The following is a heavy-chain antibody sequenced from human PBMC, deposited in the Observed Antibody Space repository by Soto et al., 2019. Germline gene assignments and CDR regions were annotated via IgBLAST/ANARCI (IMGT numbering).Heavy chain of an antibody. Sequence: PGGSLRLSCAASGFTFSSYSMNWVRQAPGKGLEWVSSISSSSSYIYYADSVKGRFTISRDNAKNSLYLQMNSLRAEDTAVYYCARETGYYPDNWFDPWGQGTLVTVSS. V-gene: IGHV3-21*01. J-gene: IGHJ5*02. CDR3: ARETGYYPDNWFDP. D-gene: IGHD3-9*01. CDR2: ISSSSSYI. CDR1: GFTFSSYS.